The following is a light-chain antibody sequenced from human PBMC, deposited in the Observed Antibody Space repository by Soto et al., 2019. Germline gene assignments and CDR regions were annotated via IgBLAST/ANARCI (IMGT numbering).Light chain of an antibody. Sequence: EVVLTQSPATLSVSKGERVILSCRASQSVDISLAWYQQKPGQAPRLLIYGASTRATDMPGTFSGRGSGTEFTLTITSLRPEDFGVYYCQQYRSWPRTFGQGTKV. CDR2: GAS. J-gene: IGKJ1*01. CDR1: QSVDIS. CDR3: QQYRSWPRT. V-gene: IGKV3-15*01.